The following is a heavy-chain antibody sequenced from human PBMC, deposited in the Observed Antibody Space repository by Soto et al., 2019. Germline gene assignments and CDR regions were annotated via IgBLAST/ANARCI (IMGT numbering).Heavy chain of an antibody. CDR2: FDPEDGET. Sequence: GASVKVSCKVSGYTLTELSMHWVRQAPGKGLEWMGGFDPEDGETIYAQKFQGRVTMTEDTSTDTAYMELSSLRSEDTAVYHCAYCSGGSCYSEAYYYYGMYVWGQGTTVPVS. V-gene: IGHV1-24*01. CDR1: GYTLTELS. D-gene: IGHD2-15*01. J-gene: IGHJ6*02. CDR3: AYCSGGSCYSEAYYYYGMYV.